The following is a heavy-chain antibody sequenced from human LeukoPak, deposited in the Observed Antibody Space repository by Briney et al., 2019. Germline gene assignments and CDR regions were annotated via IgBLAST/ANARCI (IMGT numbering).Heavy chain of an antibody. V-gene: IGHV4-39*07. CDR3: ARKFPQIGYCSSSSCPGPFDI. J-gene: IGHJ3*02. D-gene: IGHD2-2*01. CDR2: VYYSGTT. CDR1: GGSISSSIYY. Sequence: SETLSLTCSVSGGSISSSIYYWAWIRQPPGKGLEWIGSVYYSGTTYSNPSLKSRVTITLDTSKNHFSLNLSSVTAADTAVYYCARKFPQIGYCSSSSCPGPFDIWGQGTIVTVSS.